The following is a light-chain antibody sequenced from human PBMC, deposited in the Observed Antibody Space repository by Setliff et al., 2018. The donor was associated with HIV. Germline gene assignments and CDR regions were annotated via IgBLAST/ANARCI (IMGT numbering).Light chain of an antibody. CDR2: DVS. CDR3: SSSRSSTIEV. CDR1: SSDVGGYNY. V-gene: IGLV2-14*01. Sequence: QSALTQPASVSGSLGQSITISCTGTSSDVGGYNYVSWYQQHPGKAPKLMIYDVSKRPSGVSDRFSGSKSGNTASLTISGLQAEDEADYYCSSSRSSTIEVFGTGTKVTVL. J-gene: IGLJ1*01.